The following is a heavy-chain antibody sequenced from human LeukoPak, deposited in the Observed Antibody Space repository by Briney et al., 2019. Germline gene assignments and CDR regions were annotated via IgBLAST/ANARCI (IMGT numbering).Heavy chain of an antibody. CDR2: IHYSGST. J-gene: IGHJ4*02. D-gene: IGHD2-15*01. CDR1: GGSISSSSYY. Sequence: SETLSLTCTVSGGSISSSSYYWGWIRQPPGKGLEWIGSIHYSGSTNYNPSLKSRVTISVDTSKNHFSLKLGSVTAADTAVYYCARARDSVGYFDYWGQGTLVTVSS. CDR3: ARARDSVGYFDY. V-gene: IGHV4-39*07.